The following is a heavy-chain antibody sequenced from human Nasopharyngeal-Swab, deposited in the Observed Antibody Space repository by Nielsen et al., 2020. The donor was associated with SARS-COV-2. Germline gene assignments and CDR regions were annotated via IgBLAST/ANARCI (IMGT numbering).Heavy chain of an antibody. V-gene: IGHV4-4*02. CDR2: ALHDGRT. D-gene: IGHD1-26*01. Sequence: WIRQPPGKGPEWIGEALHDGRTSYHSTLESRVTISIDTSRNQFSLRLTSVTAADTAVYYCAKEGSGSPALSWGQGILVTRLL. CDR3: AKEGSGSPALS. J-gene: IGHJ5*02.